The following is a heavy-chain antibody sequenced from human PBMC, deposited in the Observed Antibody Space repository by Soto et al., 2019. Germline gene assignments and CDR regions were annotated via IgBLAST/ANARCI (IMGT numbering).Heavy chain of an antibody. CDR3: ASSVDTAMMGVY. D-gene: IGHD5-18*01. CDR1: GGTFSSYA. J-gene: IGHJ4*02. CDR2: IIPIFGTA. Sequence: QVQLVQSGAEVKKPGSSVKVSCKASGGTFSSYAISWVRQAPGQGLEWMGGIIPIFGTANYAQKFQGRVTIXAXASTSPAYMELSSLRSEDTAVYYCASSVDTAMMGVYWGQGTLVTVSS. V-gene: IGHV1-69*12.